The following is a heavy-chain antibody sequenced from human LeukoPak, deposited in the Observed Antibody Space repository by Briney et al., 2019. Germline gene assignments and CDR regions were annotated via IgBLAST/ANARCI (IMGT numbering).Heavy chain of an antibody. V-gene: IGHV4-59*08. CDR1: GGSISSYY. J-gene: IGHJ5*02. Sequence: SETLSLTCTVSGGSISSYYWSWIRQPPGKGLEWIGYIYYSGSTNYNPSLKSRVTISVDTSKNQFSLKLSSVTAADTAVYYCARHGVSGYYGSGSYYNWLDPWGQGTLVTVSS. CDR2: IYYSGST. D-gene: IGHD3-10*01. CDR3: ARHGVSGYYGSGSYYNWLDP.